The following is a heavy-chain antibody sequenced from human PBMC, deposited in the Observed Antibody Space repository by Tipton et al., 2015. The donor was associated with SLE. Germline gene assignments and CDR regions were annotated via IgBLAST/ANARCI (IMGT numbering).Heavy chain of an antibody. Sequence: SLRLSCAASGFTFSSYAMSWVRQAPGKGLDWVSGISGSGGSTYYASSVKGRFTISRDDSKNTLYLQMNSLRAEDTAVYYCARGSYFDYWGQGTLVTVSS. CDR3: ARGSYFDY. CDR1: GFTFSSYA. CDR2: ISGSGGST. V-gene: IGHV3-23*01. J-gene: IGHJ4*02. D-gene: IGHD3-16*01.